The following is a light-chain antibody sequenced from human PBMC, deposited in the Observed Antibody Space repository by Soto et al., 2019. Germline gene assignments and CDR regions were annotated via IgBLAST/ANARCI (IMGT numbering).Light chain of an antibody. Sequence: QSVLTQPASVSGSPGQSITISCTGTSSDVGGYNFVSWYQQHPVKVPKLMIFDVNIRPSGVSDRFSGAKSGNSASLTISGLQAEDEGDYYCCSYTSSSTHVFGSGTKVTVL. V-gene: IGLV2-14*03. CDR2: DVN. CDR3: CSYTSSSTHV. CDR1: SSDVGGYNF. J-gene: IGLJ1*01.